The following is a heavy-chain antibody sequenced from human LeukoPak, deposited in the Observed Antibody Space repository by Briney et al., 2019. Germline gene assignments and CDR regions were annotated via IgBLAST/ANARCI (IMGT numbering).Heavy chain of an antibody. Sequence: SETLSLTCTVSGGSISSYYWSWIRQPPGKGLEWIGYIYYSGSTNYNPSLKSRVTISVDTSKNQFSLKLSSVTAADTAVYYCAKDPRRMARLITFGGGRPYYFDYWGQGTLVTVSS. CDR2: IYYSGST. CDR3: AKDPRRMARLITFGGGRPYYFDY. D-gene: IGHD3-16*01. CDR1: GGSISSYY. V-gene: IGHV4-59*01. J-gene: IGHJ4*02.